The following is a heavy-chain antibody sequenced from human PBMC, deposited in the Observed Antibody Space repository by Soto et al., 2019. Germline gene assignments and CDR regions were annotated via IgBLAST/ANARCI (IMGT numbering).Heavy chain of an antibody. CDR1: GYTFTSYD. V-gene: IGHV1-8*01. J-gene: IGHJ4*02. CDR3: ARGAARPRGLRFDY. CDR2: MNPNSGNT. D-gene: IGHD5-12*01. Sequence: QVQLVQSGAEVKKPGASVKVSCKASGYTFTSYDINWVRQATGQGLEWMGWMNPNSGNTGYAQKFQGRVTMTRNTSISTAYMELSSLRSEDTAVYCCARGAARPRGLRFDYWGQGTLVTVSS.